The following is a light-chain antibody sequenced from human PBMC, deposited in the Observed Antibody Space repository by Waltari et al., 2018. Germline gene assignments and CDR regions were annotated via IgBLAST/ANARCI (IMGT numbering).Light chain of an antibody. J-gene: IGLJ3*02. CDR3: GSYAGSNNLV. Sequence: QSALTQPPSASGSPGQSVTISCTGTSSDVGGYNYVSWYQQHPGKAPKLMIFEVSKRPSGVPDRFSGSKSGNTASLTVSGLQAEDEADEYCGSYAGSNNLVFGGGTKLTVL. V-gene: IGLV2-8*01. CDR2: EVS. CDR1: SSDVGGYNY.